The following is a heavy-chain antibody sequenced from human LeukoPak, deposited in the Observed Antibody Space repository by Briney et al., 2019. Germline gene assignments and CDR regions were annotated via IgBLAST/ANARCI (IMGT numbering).Heavy chain of an antibody. CDR2: IHYSGSI. D-gene: IGHD3-3*01. V-gene: IGHV4-59*01. CDR1: GGSMSSYY. CDR3: ARSYNIATIGLYYYAMDV. Sequence: SETLSLTCTVSGGSMSSYYWSWIRQPPRKGLEWIGYIHYSGSINYNPSLRGRVTISVDTSKNQFSLKLTSVTAADTAVYFCARSYNIATIGLYYYAMDVWGQGTTVTVSS. J-gene: IGHJ6*02.